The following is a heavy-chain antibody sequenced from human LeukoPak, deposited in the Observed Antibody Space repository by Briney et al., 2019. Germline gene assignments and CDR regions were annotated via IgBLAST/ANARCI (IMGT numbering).Heavy chain of an antibody. CDR3: ARYGYYYDSSGYYTLFDY. V-gene: IGHV5-51*01. CDR1: GYSFTSYW. Sequence: GESLKISCKGSGYSFTSYWIGWVRQMPGKGLEWMGIIYPGDSDTRYSPSFQGQVTTSADKSISTAYLQWSSLKASDTAMYYCARYGYYYDSSGYYTLFDYWGQGTLVTVSS. CDR2: IYPGDSDT. J-gene: IGHJ4*02. D-gene: IGHD3-22*01.